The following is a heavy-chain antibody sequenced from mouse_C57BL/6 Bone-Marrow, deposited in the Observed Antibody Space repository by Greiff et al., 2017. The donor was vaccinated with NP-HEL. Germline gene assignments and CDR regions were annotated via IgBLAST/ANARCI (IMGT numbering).Heavy chain of an antibody. D-gene: IGHD1-1*01. CDR1: DSEVFPIAY. V-gene: IGHV15-2*01. CDR2: ILPSIGRT. CDR3: ARGGYGSSLYYAMDY. J-gene: IGHJ4*01. Sequence: QVQLQQSGYELRSPGSSVKLSCKDFDSEVFPIAYMSWVRQKPGHGFEWIGGILPSIGRTIYGEKFEDKATLDADTLSNTAYLELNSLTSEDSAIYYCARGGYGSSLYYAMDYWGQGTSVTVSS.